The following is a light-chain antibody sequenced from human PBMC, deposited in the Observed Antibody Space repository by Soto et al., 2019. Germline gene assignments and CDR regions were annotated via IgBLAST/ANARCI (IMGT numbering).Light chain of an antibody. Sequence: QSALTQPPSASGSPGQSVTISCTGTSSDVGGYNYVSWYQQHPGKAPKLMIYEVSKRPSGVPDRFSGSKSGNTASLAISGLQSEDEADYYCAAWDDSLNGVLFGGGTKLTVL. CDR2: EVS. J-gene: IGLJ2*01. CDR1: SSDVGGYNY. V-gene: IGLV2-8*01. CDR3: AAWDDSLNGVL.